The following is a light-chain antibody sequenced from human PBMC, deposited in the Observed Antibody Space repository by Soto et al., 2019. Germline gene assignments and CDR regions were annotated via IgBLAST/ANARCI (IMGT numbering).Light chain of an antibody. CDR1: QSVRTN. Sequence: EIVMTQSPATLSVSPGERATLSCRASQSVRTNLAWYQQKLGQAPRLLIYDASTRATGIPARFSGSGSGTEFTLTISSLQSEDFAVYYCQQYNNWPPEYTFDQGTKLEIK. CDR3: QQYNNWPPEYT. J-gene: IGKJ2*01. V-gene: IGKV3-15*01. CDR2: DAS.